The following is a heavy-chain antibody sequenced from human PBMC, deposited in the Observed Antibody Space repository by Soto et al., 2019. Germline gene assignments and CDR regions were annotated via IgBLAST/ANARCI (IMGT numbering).Heavy chain of an antibody. CDR3: VKVVDSSASGDM. V-gene: IGHV3-64D*06. Sequence: PGGSLRLSCSASGFTFSSYAMHWFRQAQGKGLEYVSVISSNGGSTYYADSVKGRFTISRDNSRNTLYLQMSRRIAEDTAVYYCVKVVDSSASGDMWGRGTMVTVS. CDR2: ISSNGGST. J-gene: IGHJ3*02. CDR1: GFTFSSYA. D-gene: IGHD6-6*01.